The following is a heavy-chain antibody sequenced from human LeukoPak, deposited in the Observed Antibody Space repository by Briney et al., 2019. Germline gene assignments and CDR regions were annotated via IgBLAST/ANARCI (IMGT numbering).Heavy chain of an antibody. CDR1: GFTVSSNY. V-gene: IGHV3-66*01. CDR2: IYSGGST. Sequence: GGSLRLSCAASGFTVSSNYMSWVRQAPGKGLEWVSVIYSGGSTYYADSVKGRFTISRDNSKNTLYLQMNSLRAEDMAVYYCARDRVSSWYYFDYWGQGTLVTVSS. J-gene: IGHJ4*02. CDR3: ARDRVSSWYYFDY. D-gene: IGHD6-13*01.